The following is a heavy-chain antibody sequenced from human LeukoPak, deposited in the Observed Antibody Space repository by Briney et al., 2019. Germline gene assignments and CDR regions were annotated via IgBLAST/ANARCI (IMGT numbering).Heavy chain of an antibody. D-gene: IGHD5-24*01. CDR1: VGSISSYY. CDR3: ARVAEMATAALFDY. J-gene: IGHJ4*02. Sequence: PSETLSLTCTVSVGSISSYYWSWIRQPPGKGLEWIGYIYYSGSTNYNPSLKSRVTISVDTSKNQFSLKLSSVTAADTAVYYCARVAEMATAALFDYWGQGTPVTVSS. V-gene: IGHV4-59*01. CDR2: IYYSGST.